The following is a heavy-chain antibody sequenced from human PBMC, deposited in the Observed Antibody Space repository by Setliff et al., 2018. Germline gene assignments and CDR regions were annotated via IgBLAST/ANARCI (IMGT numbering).Heavy chain of an antibody. D-gene: IGHD3-3*01. Sequence: ASVKVSCKASGYTFTSYDINWVRQATGQGLEWMGWMNPNSGNTGYAQKFQGRVTMTRNTSISTAYMELSSLRSEDTAVYYCARAAGSRKYNFWSGYQPWGQGTLVTVSS. CDR2: MNPNSGNT. V-gene: IGHV1-8*02. CDR1: GYTFTSYD. CDR3: ARAAGSRKYNFWSGYQP. J-gene: IGHJ4*02.